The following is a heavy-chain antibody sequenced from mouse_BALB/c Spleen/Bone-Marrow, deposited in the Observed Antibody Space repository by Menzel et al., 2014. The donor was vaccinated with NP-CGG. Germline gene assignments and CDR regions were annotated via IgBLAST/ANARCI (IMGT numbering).Heavy chain of an antibody. D-gene: IGHD1-1*01. J-gene: IGHJ2*01. CDR2: ISSGSSTI. CDR1: GFTFSSFG. V-gene: IGHV5-17*02. CDR3: ARRSTTVVGGGFDY. Sequence: EVKLMESGGGLVQPGGSRKLSCAASGFTFSSFGMHWVRQAPEEGLEWVAYISSGSSTIYYADTVKGRFTISRDNPKNTLFLQMTSLRSEDTAMYYCARRSTTVVGGGFDYWGQGTTLTVSS.